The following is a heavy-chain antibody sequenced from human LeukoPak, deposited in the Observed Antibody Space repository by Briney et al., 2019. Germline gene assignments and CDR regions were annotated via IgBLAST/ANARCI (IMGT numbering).Heavy chain of an antibody. V-gene: IGHV4-34*01. J-gene: IGHJ4*02. CDR2: INHSGST. CDR1: GGSISSYY. D-gene: IGHD3-3*01. CDR3: ARDAKNYDFWSGHSYYFDY. Sequence: SETLSLTCTVSGGSISSYYWSWIRQPPGKGLEWIGEINHSGSTNYNPSLKSRVTISVDTSKNQFSLKLSSVTAADTAVYYCARDAKNYDFWSGHSYYFDYWGQGTLVTVSS.